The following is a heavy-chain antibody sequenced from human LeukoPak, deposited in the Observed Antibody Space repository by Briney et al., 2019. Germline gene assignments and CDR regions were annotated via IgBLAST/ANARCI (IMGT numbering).Heavy chain of an antibody. Sequence: SETLSLTCTVSGDSISSYYWSWIRQPPGKGLEWIGYIYYSGSTKYNPSLKSRVTMSLDTSKSQFSLKLNSVTAADTAVYYCARDSGISPFDYWGQGTLVTVSS. CDR2: IYYSGST. J-gene: IGHJ4*02. CDR1: GDSISSYY. V-gene: IGHV4-59*01. CDR3: ARDSGISPFDY. D-gene: IGHD3-10*01.